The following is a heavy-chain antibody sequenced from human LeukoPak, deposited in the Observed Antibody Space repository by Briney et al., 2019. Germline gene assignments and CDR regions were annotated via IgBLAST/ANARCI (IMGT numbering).Heavy chain of an antibody. D-gene: IGHD3-10*01. Sequence: GGSLRLSCAASGFTFSNAWMSWVRQAPGKGLEWVGRIKSKTDGSTTDYAAPVKGRFTISRHYSKNTLYLQMNSLKTEDTAVYYCTTDPTDVLLWFAELRIDYWGQGTLVTVSS. J-gene: IGHJ4*02. CDR3: TTDPTDVLLWFAELRIDY. V-gene: IGHV3-15*01. CDR2: IKSKTDGSTT. CDR1: GFTFSNAW.